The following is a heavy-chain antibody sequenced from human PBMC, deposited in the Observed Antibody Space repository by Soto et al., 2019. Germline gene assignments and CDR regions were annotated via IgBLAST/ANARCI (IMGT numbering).Heavy chain of an antibody. D-gene: IGHD1-20*01. CDR2: INYSGST. J-gene: IGHJ6*03. CDR1: GGSISAYY. V-gene: IGHV4-59*08. CDR3: ARQAVGITSRQYLDV. Sequence: QVQLQESGPGLVKPSATLFLTCTVSGGSISAYYWNWIRRTPAKGLAWIGYINYSGSTNYNPSLKSRVTISVETLENQFSLRLSSVTAADTAVYDCARQAVGITSRQYLDVWGKGTTVTVSS.